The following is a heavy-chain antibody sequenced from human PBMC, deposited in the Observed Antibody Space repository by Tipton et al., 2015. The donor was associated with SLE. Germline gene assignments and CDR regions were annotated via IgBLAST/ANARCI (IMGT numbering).Heavy chain of an antibody. CDR1: GGSISSGGYY. Sequence: TLSLTCTVSGGSISSGGYYWSWIRQHPGKGPEWIGYIYYSGSTYYNPSLKSRVIISVDTSKIQFSLNLTSVTAADTAVYYCARGTDAFDIWGQGTMVTVSS. CDR2: IYYSGST. J-gene: IGHJ3*02. CDR3: ARGTDAFDI. V-gene: IGHV4-31*03.